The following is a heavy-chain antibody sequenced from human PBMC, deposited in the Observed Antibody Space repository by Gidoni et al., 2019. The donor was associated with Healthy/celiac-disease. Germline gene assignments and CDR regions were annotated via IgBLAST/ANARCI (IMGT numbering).Heavy chain of an antibody. D-gene: IGHD6-13*01. Sequence: EVQLVESGGGLVQPGGSLRLSCAASGFTFSSYWMSWVRQAPGKGLEWVANIKQDGSEKYYVDSVKGRFTISRENAKNSLYLKRNSLRAEDTAVYYCARGGIAAAGRGFDYYYYGMDVWGQGTTVTVSS. CDR1: GFTFSSYW. CDR3: ARGGIAAAGRGFDYYYYGMDV. CDR2: IKQDGSEK. J-gene: IGHJ6*02. V-gene: IGHV3-7*03.